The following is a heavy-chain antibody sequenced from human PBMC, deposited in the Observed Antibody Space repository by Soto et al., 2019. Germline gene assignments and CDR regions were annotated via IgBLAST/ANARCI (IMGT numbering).Heavy chain of an antibody. D-gene: IGHD5-18*01. CDR2: IFYSGST. CDR3: ARGAADTAMVDS. J-gene: IGHJ5*01. CDR1: GGSIRSYY. Sequence: SETLSLTCTVSGGSIRSYYWTWIRQPPGKGREWLGYIFYSGSTFYNPSLKSRFTISIHTSKSQFSLQLTSVTAADTAVYYCARGAADTAMVDSWGQGTLVTVSS. V-gene: IGHV4-59*01.